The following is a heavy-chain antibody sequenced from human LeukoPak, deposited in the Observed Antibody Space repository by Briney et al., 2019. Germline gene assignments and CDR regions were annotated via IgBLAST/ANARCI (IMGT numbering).Heavy chain of an antibody. CDR2: IIPIFGTA. Sequence: ASVKVSCKASGYTFTSYGISWVRQAPGQGLEWMGRIIPIFGTANYAQKFQGRVTITTDESTSTAYMELSSLRSEDTAVYYCARAHYYDSSGYTPYAFDIWGQGTMVTVSS. D-gene: IGHD3-22*01. J-gene: IGHJ3*02. CDR3: ARAHYYDSSGYTPYAFDI. CDR1: GYTFTSYG. V-gene: IGHV1-69*05.